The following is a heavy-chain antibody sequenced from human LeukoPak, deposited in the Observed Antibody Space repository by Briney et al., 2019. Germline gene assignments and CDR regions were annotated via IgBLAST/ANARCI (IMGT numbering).Heavy chain of an antibody. D-gene: IGHD3-22*01. CDR1: GFTFSNAW. J-gene: IGHJ4*02. Sequence: GGSLRLSCAASGFTFSNAWMSWVRQAPGKGLEWVGRIKSKTDGGTTDYAAPVKGRFTISRDDSKSTLYLQMNSLKTEDTAVYYCTTGFHYYDSSGYYYWGQGTLVTVSS. CDR2: IKSKTDGGTT. V-gene: IGHV3-15*01. CDR3: TTGFHYYDSSGYYY.